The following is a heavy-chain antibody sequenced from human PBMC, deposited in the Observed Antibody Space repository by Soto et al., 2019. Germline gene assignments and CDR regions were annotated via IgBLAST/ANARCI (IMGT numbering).Heavy chain of an antibody. CDR3: ASGYRYGYWEY. J-gene: IGHJ4*02. CDR2: IYHSGST. CDR1: GGSISSGDYY. D-gene: IGHD5-18*01. V-gene: IGHV4-30-4*01. Sequence: QVQLQESGPGLVKPSQTLSLTCTVSGGSISSGDYYWSWVRQPPGKRLESIGYIYHSGSTYYNPSLKSRVTITVDTSNNQFYPKLSSVTAADTAVYYCASGYRYGYWEYWGQGTLVTVSS.